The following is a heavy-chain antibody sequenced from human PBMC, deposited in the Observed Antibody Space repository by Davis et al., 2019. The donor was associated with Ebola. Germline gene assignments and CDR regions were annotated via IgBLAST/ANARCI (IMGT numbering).Heavy chain of an antibody. CDR3: ARGGVYYYDSSGRAFDI. J-gene: IGHJ3*02. CDR2: ISSNGGST. Sequence: GESLKISCAVSGFTFSSYAMHWVRQAPGKGLEYVSAISSNGGSTYYANSVKGRFTISRDNSKNTLYLQMGSLRAEDMAVYYCARGGVYYYDSSGRAFDIWGQGTMVTVSS. V-gene: IGHV3-64*01. CDR1: GFTFSSYA. D-gene: IGHD3-22*01.